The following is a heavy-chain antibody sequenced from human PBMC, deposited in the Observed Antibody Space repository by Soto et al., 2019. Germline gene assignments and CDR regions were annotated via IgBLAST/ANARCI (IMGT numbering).Heavy chain of an antibody. V-gene: IGHV3-33*01. CDR3: ARESRFDP. J-gene: IGHJ5*02. CDR2: IWYDGSNK. Sequence: QVQLVESGGGVVQPGRSLRLSCAASGFTFSSYGMHWVRQAPGKGLEWVAVIWYDGSNKYYADSVKGRFTISRDNSKNAVYLQMNGLRAEDAAVYYCARESRFDPWGQGTLVTVSS. CDR1: GFTFSSYG.